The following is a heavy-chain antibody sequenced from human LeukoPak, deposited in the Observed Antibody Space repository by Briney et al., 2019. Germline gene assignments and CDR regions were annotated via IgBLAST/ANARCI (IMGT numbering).Heavy chain of an antibody. Sequence: GRSLRLSCAASGFTFRSYAMHGVRQAPGKGLEWVAVISDDGSNKYNADSVKARFTISRDNSKNTLYLQMNSLRAEDTAVYYCAREAPYYYDSSGYFDYWGQGTLVTVSS. J-gene: IGHJ4*02. V-gene: IGHV3-30-3*01. CDR2: ISDDGSNK. D-gene: IGHD3-22*01. CDR3: AREAPYYYDSSGYFDY. CDR1: GFTFRSYA.